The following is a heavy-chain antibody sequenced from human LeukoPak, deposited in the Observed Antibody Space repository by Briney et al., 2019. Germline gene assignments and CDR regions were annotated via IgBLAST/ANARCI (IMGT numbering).Heavy chain of an antibody. J-gene: IGHJ3*02. CDR3: ARARGAFGVVFWPWAAFDI. D-gene: IGHD3-3*01. CDR2: IYYSGNT. V-gene: IGHV4-59*12. Sequence: SETLSLTCTVSGGSISRDFWSWIRQPPGKGLEWIGYIYYSGNTNYNPSLKSRVTISVDTSKHQFSLKLSSVTAADTAVYYCARARGAFGVVFWPWAAFDIWSQGTMVTVSS. CDR1: GGSISRDF.